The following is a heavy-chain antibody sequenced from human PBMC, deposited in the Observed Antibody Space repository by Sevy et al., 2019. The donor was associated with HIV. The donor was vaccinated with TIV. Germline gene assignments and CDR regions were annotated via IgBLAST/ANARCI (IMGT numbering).Heavy chain of an antibody. CDR3: ARGGDSSPEYGMDV. V-gene: IGHV4-34*01. CDR2: INHSGST. CDR1: GGSFSGYY. J-gene: IGHJ6*02. Sequence: SETLSLTCAVYGGSFSGYYWSWIRQPPGKGLEWIGEINHSGSTNYNPSLKSRVTISVDTSKSQFSLKLSSVTAADTAVYYCARGGDSSPEYGMDVWGQGTTVTVSS. D-gene: IGHD6-13*01.